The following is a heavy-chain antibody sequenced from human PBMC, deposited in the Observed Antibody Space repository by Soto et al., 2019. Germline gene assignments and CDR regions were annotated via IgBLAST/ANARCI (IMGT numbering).Heavy chain of an antibody. J-gene: IGHJ6*02. CDR2: INPKSGGT. D-gene: IGHD2-8*01. CDR1: GYSFTDYH. V-gene: IGHV1-2*04. CDR3: ARGDSTDCSNGVCSFFYNHDMDV. Sequence: ASVKVSCKATGYSFTDYHIHWVRQAPGQGLEWLGRINPKSGGTSTAQKFQGWVTMTTDTSISTASMELTRLTSDDTAIYYCARGDSTDCSNGVCSFFYNHDMDVWGQGTTVTVSS.